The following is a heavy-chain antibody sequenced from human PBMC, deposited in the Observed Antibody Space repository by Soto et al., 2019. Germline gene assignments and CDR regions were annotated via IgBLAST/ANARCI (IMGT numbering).Heavy chain of an antibody. CDR3: ARGRGGYCSGAACYRFLDP. CDR2: MNPNSGDT. Sequence: ASVKVSCKASGYTFSNYETIWVRQVTGQGLEWMGWMNPNSGDTVYAQKFQGRITMTRDSSSNTAYMELSSLRSDDTAVYYCARGRGGYCSGAACYRFLDPWGQGTLVTVSS. J-gene: IGHJ4*02. CDR1: GYTFSNYE. V-gene: IGHV1-8*01. D-gene: IGHD2-15*01.